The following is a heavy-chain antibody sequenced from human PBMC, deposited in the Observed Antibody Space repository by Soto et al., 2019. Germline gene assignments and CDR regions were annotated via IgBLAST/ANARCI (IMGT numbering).Heavy chain of an antibody. D-gene: IGHD2-15*01. J-gene: IGHJ6*02. CDR1: EYSVTTKC. CDR3: SRGYFSGGSCNYYYGLDG. V-gene: IGHV5-51*01. CDR2: IYPGNSAT. Sequence: GASLNFSFQGSEYSVTTKCIGWVCPFRVTGLDWMGAIYPGNSATNYSPSFQCQVTISAGKSIRTAYLQSSRLQASDTATYFCSRGYFSGGSCNYYYGLDGWGQGSTGTVSS.